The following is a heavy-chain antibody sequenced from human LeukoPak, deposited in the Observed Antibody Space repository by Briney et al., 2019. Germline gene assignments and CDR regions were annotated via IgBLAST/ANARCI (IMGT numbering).Heavy chain of an antibody. Sequence: SETLSLTCTVSGRSISSSSYYWGWIRQPPGKGLEGIGSVYYSGSTYYNPSLTSRVTISVDTSKSQFSLQLSSVTAADTAVYYCARQAPVVVVPAAMPRGWFDPWGQGTLVTVSS. D-gene: IGHD2-2*01. CDR2: VYYSGST. CDR1: GRSISSSSYY. J-gene: IGHJ5*02. CDR3: ARQAPVVVVPAAMPRGWFDP. V-gene: IGHV4-39*01.